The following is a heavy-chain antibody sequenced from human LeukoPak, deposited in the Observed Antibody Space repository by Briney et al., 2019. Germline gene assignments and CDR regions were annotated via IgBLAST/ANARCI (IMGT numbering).Heavy chain of an antibody. D-gene: IGHD5-18*01. CDR2: IYYSGST. CDR3: ARHRGYTAMAPLDY. CDR1: GGSISSSSYY. Sequence: SETLSLTCTVSGGSISSSSYYWGWIRQPPGKGLEWIGSIYYSGSTYYNPSLKSRVTISVDTSKNQFSLKLSSVTAAVTAVYYCARHRGYTAMAPLDYWGQGTLVTVSS. V-gene: IGHV4-39*01. J-gene: IGHJ4*02.